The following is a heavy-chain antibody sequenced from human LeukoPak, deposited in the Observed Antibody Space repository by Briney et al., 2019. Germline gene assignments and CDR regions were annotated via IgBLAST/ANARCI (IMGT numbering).Heavy chain of an antibody. CDR3: ARPNGYSSSWYFDY. Sequence: SVKVPCKASGGTFSSYAISWVRQAPGQGLEWMGGIIPIFGTANYAQKFQGRVTITADESTSTAYMELSSLRSEDTAVYYCARPNGYSSSWYFDYWGQGTLVTVSS. D-gene: IGHD6-13*01. V-gene: IGHV1-69*13. J-gene: IGHJ4*02. CDR1: GGTFSSYA. CDR2: IIPIFGTA.